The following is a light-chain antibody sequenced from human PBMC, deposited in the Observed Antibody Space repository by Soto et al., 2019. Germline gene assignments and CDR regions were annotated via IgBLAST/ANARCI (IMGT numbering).Light chain of an antibody. J-gene: IGKJ1*01. Sequence: EIVLTQSPGTLSLSPGERATLSCRASQSVSSNYLAWYQQKPGQAPRLLTCGASSRATGIPDKFSASGSGTDFTLTISRLEPEDFAVYYCQQYGTSPWTFGQGTKVDIK. CDR2: GAS. CDR3: QQYGTSPWT. CDR1: QSVSSNY. V-gene: IGKV3-20*01.